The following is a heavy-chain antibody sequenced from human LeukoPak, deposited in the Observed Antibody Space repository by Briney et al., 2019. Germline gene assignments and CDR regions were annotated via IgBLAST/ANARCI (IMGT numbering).Heavy chain of an antibody. CDR2: ISYDGSNK. Sequence: GGSLRLSCAASGFTFSSYAMHWVRQAPGKGLEWVAVISYDGSNKYYADSVKGRFTISRDNSKNTLYLQVNSLRAEDTAVYYCARGYGYLNYFDYWGQGTLVTVSS. D-gene: IGHD5-24*01. CDR3: ARGYGYLNYFDY. J-gene: IGHJ4*02. V-gene: IGHV3-30-3*01. CDR1: GFTFSSYA.